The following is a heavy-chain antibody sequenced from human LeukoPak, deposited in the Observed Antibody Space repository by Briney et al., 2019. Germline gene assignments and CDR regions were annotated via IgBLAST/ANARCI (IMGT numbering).Heavy chain of an antibody. CDR3: VSAYGGLLDY. J-gene: IGHJ4*02. CDR1: GFTFSAYE. V-gene: IGHV3-48*03. D-gene: IGHD3-16*01. Sequence: GGSLRLSCAASGFTFSAYEMNWVRQAPGKGLEWFSYISGSGETIYYAASVKGRFTISRDNAKNSLSLQMNSLRAEDTAVYYCVSAYGGLLDYWGQGTLVTVS. CDR2: ISGSGETI.